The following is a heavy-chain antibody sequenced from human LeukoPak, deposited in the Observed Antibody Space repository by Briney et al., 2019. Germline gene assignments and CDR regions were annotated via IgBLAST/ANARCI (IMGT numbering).Heavy chain of an antibody. CDR1: GFSFSTSP. J-gene: IGHJ4*02. CDR3: ASRYCSGGSCSAG. D-gene: IGHD2-15*01. Sequence: GGSLRLSCAASGFSFSTSPMSWVRQPPGKGLEWVSVIYSGGSTYYADFVKGRFTISRDNSKNTLYLQMNSLRAEDTAVYYCASRYCSGGSCSAGWGQGTLVTVSS. CDR2: IYSGGST. V-gene: IGHV3-53*01.